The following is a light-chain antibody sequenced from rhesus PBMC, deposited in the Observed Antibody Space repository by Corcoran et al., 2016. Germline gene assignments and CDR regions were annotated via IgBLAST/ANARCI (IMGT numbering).Light chain of an antibody. J-gene: IGKJ1*01. Sequence: DIQMTQSPSSLSASVGDTVTITCRASQGISNYLAWYQQKPGKDPTHLIYYASNLESGVPSRFSGSGSGTAFTLTISSRQPEDFSTYYCQQHNSYPWTFGQGTKVEIK. CDR1: QGISNY. CDR2: YAS. CDR3: QQHNSYPWT. V-gene: IGKV1S14*01.